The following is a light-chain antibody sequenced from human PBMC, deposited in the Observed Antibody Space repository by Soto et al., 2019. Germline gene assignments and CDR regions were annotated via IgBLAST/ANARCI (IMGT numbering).Light chain of an antibody. V-gene: IGLV2-8*01. J-gene: IGLJ1*01. Sequence: QSVLTQPPLVSAAPGQKVTISCSGSTSNIGNNSVSWYQQHPGKAPKVMIYDVTKRPSGVPDRFSGSKSGNTASLTVSALQAEDEADYYCSSYTDRKNLVFGTGTKLTVL. CDR3: SSYTDRKNLV. CDR2: DVT. CDR1: TSNIGNNS.